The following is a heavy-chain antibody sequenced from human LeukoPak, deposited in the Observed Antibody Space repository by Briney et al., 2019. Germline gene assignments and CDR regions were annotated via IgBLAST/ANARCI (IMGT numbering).Heavy chain of an antibody. CDR1: GYTFTSYG. V-gene: IGHV1-8*02. Sequence: ASVKVSCKASGYTFTSYGISWVRQAPGQGLEWMGWMNPNSGNTGYAQKFQGRVTMTRNTSISTAYMELSSLRSEDTAVYYCARGQGIYYYDSSGYYHFDYWGQGTLVTVSS. D-gene: IGHD3-22*01. CDR2: MNPNSGNT. CDR3: ARGQGIYYYDSSGYYHFDY. J-gene: IGHJ4*02.